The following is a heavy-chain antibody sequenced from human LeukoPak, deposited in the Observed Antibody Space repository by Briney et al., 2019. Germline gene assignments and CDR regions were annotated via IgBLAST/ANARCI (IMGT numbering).Heavy chain of an antibody. D-gene: IGHD3-10*01. Sequence: PSETLSLTCTVSGGSISSGGYYWSWIRQHPGKGLEWIEYIHNSGSTYYNPSHKSPVSISVDTSKSHFSLRLSSVTAADTAVYYCARGEYYGSGSYYPGDYWGQGTLVTVSS. CDR2: IHNSGST. CDR3: ARGEYYGSGSYYPGDY. J-gene: IGHJ4*02. CDR1: GGSISSGGYY. V-gene: IGHV4-31*01.